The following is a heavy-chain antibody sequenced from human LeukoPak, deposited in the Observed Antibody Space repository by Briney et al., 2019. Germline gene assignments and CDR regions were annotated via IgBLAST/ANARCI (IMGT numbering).Heavy chain of an antibody. J-gene: IGHJ4*02. CDR2: INPSGGST. V-gene: IGHV1-46*01. CDR3: ARALHIAAAGTSFGD. D-gene: IGHD6-13*01. CDR1: GYTFTSYY. Sequence: ASVKVSCKASGYTFTSYYMHWVRQAPGQGLEWMGIINPSGGSTSYAQKFQGRVTMTRDTSTSTVYMELSSLRSEDTAVYYCARALHIAAAGTSFGDWGQGTLVTVS.